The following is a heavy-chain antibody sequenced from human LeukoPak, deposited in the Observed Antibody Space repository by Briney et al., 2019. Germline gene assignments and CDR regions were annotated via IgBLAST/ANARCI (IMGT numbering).Heavy chain of an antibody. V-gene: IGHV4-34*01. CDR2: INHSGST. CDR3: ARGFRPAASWCDP. Sequence: SETLSLTCAVYGGSFSGYYWSWIRQPPGKGLEWIGEINHSGSTNYNPSLKSRVTISVDTSNKQFTLKLSSVTAADTAVYYCARGFRPAASWCDPWGHRNLFTVSS. J-gene: IGHJ5*02. CDR1: GGSFSGYY. D-gene: IGHD2-2*01.